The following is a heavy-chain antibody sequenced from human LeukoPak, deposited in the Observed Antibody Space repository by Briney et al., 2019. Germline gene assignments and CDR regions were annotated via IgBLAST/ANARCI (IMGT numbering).Heavy chain of an antibody. CDR1: GFTFRIYG. V-gene: IGHV3-23*01. CDR3: AKVVSGGSYSYKFDY. D-gene: IGHD1-26*01. CDR2: ISGSGGST. Sequence: GGSLRLSCAPSGFTFRIYGVIGARHAPGRGREWVSAISGSGGSTYYADSVNGRFTISRDNSKNTLYLQMNSLRAEDTAVYYCAKVVSGGSYSYKFDYWGQGTLVTVSS. J-gene: IGHJ4*02.